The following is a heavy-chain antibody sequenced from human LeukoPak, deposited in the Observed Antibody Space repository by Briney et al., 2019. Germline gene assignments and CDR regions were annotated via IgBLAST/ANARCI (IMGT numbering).Heavy chain of an antibody. Sequence: PSETLSLTCAVYGGSFSGYYWSWIRQPPGKGLEWIGEINHSGSTNYNPSLKSRVTISVDTSKNQFSLKPSSVTAADTAVYYCARVMTYSYYYGMDVWGQGTTVTVSS. J-gene: IGHJ6*02. V-gene: IGHV4-34*01. CDR3: ARVMTYSYYYGMDV. CDR2: INHSGST. CDR1: GGSFSGYY. D-gene: IGHD2-8*01.